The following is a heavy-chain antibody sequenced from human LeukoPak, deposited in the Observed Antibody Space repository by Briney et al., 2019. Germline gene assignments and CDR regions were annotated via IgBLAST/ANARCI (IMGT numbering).Heavy chain of an antibody. CDR3: ARGVRYSSSWESDY. D-gene: IGHD6-13*01. V-gene: IGHV3-21*01. J-gene: IGHJ4*02. CDR2: ISSRSTYI. Sequence: PGGSLRLSCAASGFTFSSYEMNWVRQAPGKGLEWVSSISSRSTYIYHADSVKGRFTISRHNPKNSLYLQMNSLRAEDTAVYYCARGVRYSSSWESDYWGQGTLVTVSS. CDR1: GFTFSSYE.